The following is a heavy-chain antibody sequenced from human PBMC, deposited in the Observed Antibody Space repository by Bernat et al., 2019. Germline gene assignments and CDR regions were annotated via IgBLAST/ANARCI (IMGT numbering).Heavy chain of an antibody. CDR1: GFTFSSYA. V-gene: IGHV3-64*01. D-gene: IGHD6-13*01. CDR2: ISSNGGST. CDR3: ARDRMASGSSPPVMDV. Sequence: EVQLVESGGGLVQPGGSLRLSCAASGFTFSSYAMHWVRQAPGKGLEYVSAISSNGGSTYYANSVKGRFTISRDNSKNTLYLQMGSLRAEDMAVYYCARDRMASGSSPPVMDVWGQGTTVTVSS. J-gene: IGHJ6*02.